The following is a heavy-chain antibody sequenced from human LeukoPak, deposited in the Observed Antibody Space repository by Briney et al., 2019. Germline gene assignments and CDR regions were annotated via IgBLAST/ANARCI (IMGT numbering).Heavy chain of an antibody. CDR3: ARDDFWSGYSFDP. V-gene: IGHV4-59*01. CDR2: IYYSGST. CDR1: GGSTTSYY. J-gene: IGHJ5*02. Sequence: SETLSLTCTVSGGSTTSYYWSWVRHPPGKGLEWIGYIYYSGSTNYNPSLKSRVTISVDTSKNQFSLKLSSVTAADTAVYYCARDDFWSGYSFDPWGQGTLVTVSS. D-gene: IGHD3-3*01.